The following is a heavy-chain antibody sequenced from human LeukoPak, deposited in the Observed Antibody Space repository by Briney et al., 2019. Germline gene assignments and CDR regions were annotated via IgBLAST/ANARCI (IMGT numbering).Heavy chain of an antibody. CDR2: IIPIFGTA. J-gene: IGHJ4*02. Sequence: GASVKISCKASGGTFSSYAISWVRQAPGQGLEWMGGIIPIFGTANYAQKFQGRVTITADESTSTAYMELSSLRSEDTAVYYCARDPHQGTPGDWGQGTLVTVSS. CDR1: GGTFSSYA. CDR3: ARDPHQGTPGD. V-gene: IGHV1-69*01. D-gene: IGHD1-1*01.